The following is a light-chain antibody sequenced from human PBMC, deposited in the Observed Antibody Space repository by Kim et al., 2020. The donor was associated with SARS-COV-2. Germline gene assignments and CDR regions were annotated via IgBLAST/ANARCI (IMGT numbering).Light chain of an antibody. CDR1: QSISSY. CDR2: AAS. J-gene: IGKJ4*01. Sequence: ASVGDRVTITCRASQSISSYLNWYQQKPGKAPKLLIYAASSLQSGVPSRFSGSGSGTDFTLTISSLQPEDFATYYCQQSYSTRLTFGGGTKLEI. V-gene: IGKV1-39*01. CDR3: QQSYSTRLT.